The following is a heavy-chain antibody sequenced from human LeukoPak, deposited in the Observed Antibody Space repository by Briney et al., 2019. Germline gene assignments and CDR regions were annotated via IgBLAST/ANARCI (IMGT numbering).Heavy chain of an antibody. CDR2: ISGSGGTT. Sequence: GGSLRLSCAASGFTFSSYAMSWVRQAPGKGLEWVSTISGSGGTTYFADSVKGRFTMSRDNSKNTLYLQMSSLRAEDTAVYYCAKDPSRRQLAVWGQGTTVTVSS. D-gene: IGHD5-18*01. CDR3: AKDPSRRQLAV. CDR1: GFTFSSYA. V-gene: IGHV3-23*01. J-gene: IGHJ6*02.